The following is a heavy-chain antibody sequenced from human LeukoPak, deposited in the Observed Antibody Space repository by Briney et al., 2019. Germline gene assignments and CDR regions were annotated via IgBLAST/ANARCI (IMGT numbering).Heavy chain of an antibody. Sequence: PGGSLRLSCAAPGFTLSDYYMSWNRQAPGKGLEWGSFISSSGSPIYYAESVKGRFTISRDNAKNSLYLQMNSLRAEDAAVYYCARGTFALIEVVDYWGQGTVVTVSS. V-gene: IGHV3-11*04. CDR3: ARGTFALIEVVDY. D-gene: IGHD2-8*01. J-gene: IGHJ4*02. CDR2: ISSSGSPI. CDR1: GFTLSDYY.